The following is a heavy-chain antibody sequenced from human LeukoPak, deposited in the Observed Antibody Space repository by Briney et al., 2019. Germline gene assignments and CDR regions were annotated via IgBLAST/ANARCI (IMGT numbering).Heavy chain of an antibody. D-gene: IGHD3-10*01. V-gene: IGHV3-23*01. J-gene: IGHJ4*02. CDR1: GFTFSSYA. CDR3: AKVHRAYDYDSGSYYDSGFDY. CDR2: ISDSIGKT. Sequence: QAGGSLRLSCAASGFTFSSYAMSWVRQAPGKGLEWVSGISDSIGKTYYADSVKGRFTISRDNSKNTLYLQMNSLRAEDTAIYYCAKVHRAYDYDSGSYYDSGFDYWGQGTLVTVSS.